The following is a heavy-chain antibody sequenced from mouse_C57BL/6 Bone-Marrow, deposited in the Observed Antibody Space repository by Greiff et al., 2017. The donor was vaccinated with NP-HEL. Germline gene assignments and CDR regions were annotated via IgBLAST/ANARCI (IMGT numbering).Heavy chain of an antibody. CDR3: TYGNYYYAMDY. V-gene: IGHV1-5*01. J-gene: IGHJ4*01. CDR1: GYTFTSYW. Sequence: EVQLQQSGPVLARPGASVKMSCKTSGYTFTSYWMHWVKQRPGQGLEWIGAIYPGNSDTSYNQKFKGKAKLTAVTSASTAYMELSSLTNEDSAVYYWTYGNYYYAMDYWGQGTSVTVSS. D-gene: IGHD2-1*01. CDR2: IYPGNSDT.